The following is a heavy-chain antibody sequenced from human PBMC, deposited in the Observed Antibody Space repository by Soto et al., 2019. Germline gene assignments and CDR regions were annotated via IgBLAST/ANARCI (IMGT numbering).Heavy chain of an antibody. CDR2: IWYDGSNK. V-gene: IGHV3-33*01. CDR1: GFTFSSYG. D-gene: IGHD5-18*01. Sequence: GGSLRLSCAASGFTFSSYGMHWVRQAPGKGLEWVAVIWYDGSNKYYADSVKGRFTISRDNSKNTLYLQMNSLRAEDTAVYYCARDKERGYSYGSLFDYWGQGTLVTVSS. J-gene: IGHJ4*02. CDR3: ARDKERGYSYGSLFDY.